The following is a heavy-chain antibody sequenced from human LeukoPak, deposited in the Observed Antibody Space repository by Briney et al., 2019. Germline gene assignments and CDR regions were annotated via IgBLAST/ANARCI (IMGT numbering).Heavy chain of an antibody. D-gene: IGHD3-9*01. CDR2: INYSGST. CDR1: GGSFSGYY. V-gene: IGHV4-34*01. J-gene: IGHJ4*02. Sequence: SETLSLTCAVYGGSFSGYYWSWIRQPPGKGLEWIGEINYSGSTNYNPSLKSRVTISVDTSKNQFSMKLSSVTAADTAVYYCARGCDILTGYPPVLFDYWGQGTLVTVSS. CDR3: ARGCDILTGYPPVLFDY.